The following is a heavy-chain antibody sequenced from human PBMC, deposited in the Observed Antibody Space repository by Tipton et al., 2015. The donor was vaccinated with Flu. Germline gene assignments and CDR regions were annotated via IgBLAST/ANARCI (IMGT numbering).Heavy chain of an antibody. Sequence: TLSLTCAVSGVSTTSTLYYWSWIRQPAGKGLEWIGRVYSSGSTNYNPSLKSRATISVDTSKNQFSLKLSSVTAADTAVYYCARDDRVVVVPAAMGFLYGMDVWGQGTTVTVSS. CDR3: ARDDRVVVVPAAMGFLYGMDV. CDR1: GVSTTSTLYY. J-gene: IGHJ6*02. CDR2: VYSSGST. V-gene: IGHV4-61*02. D-gene: IGHD2-2*01.